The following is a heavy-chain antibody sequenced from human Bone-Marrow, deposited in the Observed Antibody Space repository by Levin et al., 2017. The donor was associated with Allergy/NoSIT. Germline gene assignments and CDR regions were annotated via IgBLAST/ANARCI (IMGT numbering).Heavy chain of an antibody. Sequence: PGGSLRLSCAASGFTLSNFAMNWVRQAPGKGLEWVSIIRGSTDSTNYADSVKGRFTISRDNSKNTLYLQMNSLRAEDTAVYYCVKDPVGGTREKGNWGQGTLVTVSS. CDR1: GFTLSNFA. CDR2: IRGSTDST. J-gene: IGHJ4*02. CDR3: VKDPVGGTREKGN. D-gene: IGHD1-26*01. V-gene: IGHV3-23*01.